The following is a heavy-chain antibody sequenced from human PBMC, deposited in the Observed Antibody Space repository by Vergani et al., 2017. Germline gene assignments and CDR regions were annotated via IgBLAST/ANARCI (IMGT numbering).Heavy chain of an antibody. CDR1: GGSVSSGSYY. CDR3: ARDLAYCGGDCYYNWFDP. D-gene: IGHD2-21*02. Sequence: QVQLQESGPGLVKPSETLSLTCTVSGGSVSSGSYYWSWIRQPAGKGLEWIGYIYYSGSTYYNPSLKSRVTISVDTVKNQFSLKLCSVTAADTAVYYCARDLAYCGGDCYYNWFDPWGQGTLVTVSS. V-gene: IGHV4-61*10. CDR2: IYYSGST. J-gene: IGHJ5*02.